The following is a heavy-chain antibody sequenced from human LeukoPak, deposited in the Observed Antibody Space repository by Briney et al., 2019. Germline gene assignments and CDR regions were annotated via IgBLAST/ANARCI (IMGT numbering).Heavy chain of an antibody. CDR2: IWYDGSNK. J-gene: IGHJ3*02. V-gene: IGHV3-33*01. CDR1: GFTFSSYG. CDR3: ARDFYCSSTSCYSFDAFDI. D-gene: IGHD2-2*01. Sequence: GGSLRLSCAASGFTFSSYGMHWVRQAPGKGLEWVAVIWYDGSNKYYADSVKGRFTISRDNSKNTLYLQMNSLRAEDTAVYYCARDFYCSSTSCYSFDAFDIWGQGTMVTVSS.